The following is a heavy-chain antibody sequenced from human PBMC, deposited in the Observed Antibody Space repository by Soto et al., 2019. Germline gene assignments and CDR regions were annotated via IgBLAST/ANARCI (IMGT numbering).Heavy chain of an antibody. D-gene: IGHD3-22*01. CDR2: IYHTGST. CDR1: GASVSAYY. CDR3: ARAGYYYDNSGHYFFDY. J-gene: IGHJ4*02. V-gene: IGHV4-59*02. Sequence: PSETLSLTCSVSGASVSAYYWSWVRQPPGKGLEWIGYIYHTGSTFYNDSLKSRVTMSMDTSKNQLSLTLNSVTAADTAVYYCARAGYYYDNSGHYFFDYWGRGTLVTVSS.